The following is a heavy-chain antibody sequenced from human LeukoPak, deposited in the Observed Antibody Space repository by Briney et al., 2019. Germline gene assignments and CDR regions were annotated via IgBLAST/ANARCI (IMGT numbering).Heavy chain of an antibody. Sequence: KPSETLSLTCTVSGGSISSSSYYWGWIRQPPGKGLEWIGSIYYSGSTYYNPSLKSRVTISVDTSKNQFSLKLSSVTAADTAVYYCARASSSGWYLRYWGQGTLVTVSS. D-gene: IGHD6-19*01. CDR3: ARASSSGWYLRY. CDR2: IYYSGST. V-gene: IGHV4-39*01. J-gene: IGHJ4*02. CDR1: GGSISSSSYY.